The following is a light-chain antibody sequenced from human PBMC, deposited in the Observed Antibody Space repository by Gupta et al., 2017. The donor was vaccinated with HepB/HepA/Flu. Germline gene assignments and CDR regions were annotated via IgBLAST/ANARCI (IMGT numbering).Light chain of an antibody. CDR2: DAS. CDR3: QQRSNWIT. Sequence: ELVLPSSPAPLSSSPGERATPSCRASQSVSSYLAWYQQKPGQAPRLLIYDASNRATGIPARFSGSGSGTDFTLTISSLEPEDFAVYYCQQRSNWITFGQGTRLEIK. V-gene: IGKV3-11*01. J-gene: IGKJ5*01. CDR1: QSVSSY.